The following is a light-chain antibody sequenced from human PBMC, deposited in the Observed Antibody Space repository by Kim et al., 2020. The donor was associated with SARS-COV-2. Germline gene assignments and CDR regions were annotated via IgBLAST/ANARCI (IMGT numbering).Light chain of an antibody. CDR2: EDT. J-gene: IGLJ1*01. CDR3: QAWDSRTGV. CDR1: KLGTKY. V-gene: IGLV3-1*01. Sequence: SYELAQPPSVSVSPGQTATISCSGDKLGTKYVCWYQQKPGQSPVLVVYEDTKRPSGIPERFSGSNSGYTATLTISGTQAMDEADYFCQAWDSRTGVFGTGTKVTVL.